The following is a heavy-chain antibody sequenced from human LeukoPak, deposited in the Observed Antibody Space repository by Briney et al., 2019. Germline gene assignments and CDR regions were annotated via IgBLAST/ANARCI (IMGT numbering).Heavy chain of an antibody. Sequence: PSETLSLTCTASGGSISSSSYYWGWLRQPPGKGLEWIGSIYYSGSTYYNPSLMSRVTISVDTSKNQFSLKLSSVTAADTAVYYCARQVSGYTCSGGSCYSYYYYGMDVWGQGAAVIVSS. D-gene: IGHD2-15*01. CDR1: GGSISSSSYY. CDR2: IYYSGST. V-gene: IGHV4-39*01. J-gene: IGHJ6*02. CDR3: ARQVSGYTCSGGSCYSYYYYGMDV.